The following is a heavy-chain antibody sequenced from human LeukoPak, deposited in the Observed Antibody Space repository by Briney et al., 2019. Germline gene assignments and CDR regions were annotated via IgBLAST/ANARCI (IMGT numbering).Heavy chain of an antibody. Sequence: ASVKVSCKASGYTFTSYGISWVRQAPGQGLEWMGWINPNSGGTNYAQKFQGWVTMTRDTSISTAYMELSRLRSDDTAVYYCARAASVAGFDYWGQGTLVTVSS. CDR3: ARAASVAGFDY. V-gene: IGHV1-2*04. CDR2: INPNSGGT. D-gene: IGHD6-19*01. CDR1: GYTFTSYG. J-gene: IGHJ4*02.